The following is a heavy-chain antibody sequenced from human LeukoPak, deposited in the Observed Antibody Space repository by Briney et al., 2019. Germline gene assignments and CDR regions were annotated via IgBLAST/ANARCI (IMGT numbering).Heavy chain of an antibody. Sequence: PSETLSLTCTVSGDSISRYYWSWIRQPPGKGLEWIGYIYYSGSTNYNPSLKSRVTILGDTSKRQFSLTLSSVTAADTVVYYCAIFHRHYFPTGQQFPVNYGGFDIWGQGTMVTVSS. CDR1: GDSISRYY. D-gene: IGHD3/OR15-3a*01. CDR2: IYYSGST. CDR3: AIFHRHYFPTGQQFPVNYGGFDI. V-gene: IGHV4-59*01. J-gene: IGHJ3*02.